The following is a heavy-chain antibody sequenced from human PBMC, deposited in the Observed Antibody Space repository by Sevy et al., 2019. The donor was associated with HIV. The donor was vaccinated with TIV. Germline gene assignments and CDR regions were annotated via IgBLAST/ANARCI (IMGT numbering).Heavy chain of an antibody. D-gene: IGHD6-19*01. Sequence: GGSLRLSCAASEFTFSSYGMSWVRQAPGKGLEWVSGISASGGSTYYAASVKGRFTISRDNSKNTVYLQMNSLRAEDTAVYYCAKEGGSGWYGDWGQGTLVTVSS. CDR3: AKEGGSGWYGD. J-gene: IGHJ4*02. CDR2: ISASGGST. CDR1: EFTFSSYG. V-gene: IGHV3-23*01.